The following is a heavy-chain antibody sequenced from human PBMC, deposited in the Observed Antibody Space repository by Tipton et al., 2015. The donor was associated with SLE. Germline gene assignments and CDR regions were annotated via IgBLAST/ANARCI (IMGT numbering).Heavy chain of an antibody. CDR1: GGSISSYY. V-gene: IGHV4-34*01. D-gene: IGHD6-13*01. Sequence: TLSLTCTVSGGSISSYYWSWIRQPPGKGLEWIGEINHSGSTNYNPSLKSRVTISVDTSKNQFSRKLSSVTAADTAVYYCARRSWSFDYWGQGTLVTVSS. CDR2: INHSGST. J-gene: IGHJ4*02. CDR3: ARRSWSFDY.